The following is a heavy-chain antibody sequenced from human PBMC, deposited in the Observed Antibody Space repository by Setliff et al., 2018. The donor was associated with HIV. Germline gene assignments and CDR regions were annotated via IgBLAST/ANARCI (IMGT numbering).Heavy chain of an antibody. Sequence: PGGSLRLSCAGSGFTFSSYAMSWVRQPPGKGLEWIGRIKSKTDGETEDCAAPVKGRFTISRDDSRSTLYLQMNSLITEDTALYYCTTAVAQNWYGSGNENYWGQGTLVTVSS. CDR3: TTAVAQNWYGSGNENY. CDR1: GFTFSSYA. CDR2: IKSKTDGETE. V-gene: IGHV3-15*01. J-gene: IGHJ4*02. D-gene: IGHD3-10*01.